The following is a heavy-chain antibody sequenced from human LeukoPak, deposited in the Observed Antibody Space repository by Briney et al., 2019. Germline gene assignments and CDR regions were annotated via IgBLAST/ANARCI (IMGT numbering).Heavy chain of an antibody. CDR1: VFTFDNYR. V-gene: IGHV3-23*01. Sequence: GGSLRLSCAASVFTFDNYRMSWVPQAPGKGPEWVSTVNADGGNTYYADSVKGRFTISRDNSKSTLILQMNSLRVEDTALYYCTKRVKYGGTWGHVADWGQGTLVTVSS. CDR3: TKRVKYGGTWGHVAD. J-gene: IGHJ4*02. CDR2: VNADGGNT. D-gene: IGHD7-27*01.